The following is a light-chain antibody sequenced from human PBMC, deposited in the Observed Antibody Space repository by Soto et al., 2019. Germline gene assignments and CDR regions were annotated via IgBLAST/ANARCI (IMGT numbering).Light chain of an antibody. V-gene: IGKV1-39*01. CDR1: QSISTH. J-gene: IGKJ4*01. CDR2: DAS. Sequence: DIQLTQSPSSLSSSVGDRVTITCLSSQSISTHLNWFQQKPGKAPKLLIYDASSFQSGVPSRFSGSGSGTDFTLTISSLQPEDFATYYCQQSYSRLLTFGGGTKVDIK. CDR3: QQSYSRLLT.